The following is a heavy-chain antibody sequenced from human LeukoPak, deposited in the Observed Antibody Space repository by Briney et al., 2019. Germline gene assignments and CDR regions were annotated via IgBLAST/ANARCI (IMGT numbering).Heavy chain of an antibody. CDR1: GDSISAYY. V-gene: IGHV4-59*08. D-gene: IGHD1-26*01. J-gene: IGHJ4*02. Sequence: PSETLSLTCTVSGDSISAYYWSWVRQPPEKGLEWIAYIHYTGSINYNPSLKSRVTISMDTSKSQFSLHVNSVTAADTAVYYCAKYGGSPANYFDYWGRGTLVTVSS. CDR3: AKYGGSPANYFDY. CDR2: IHYTGSI.